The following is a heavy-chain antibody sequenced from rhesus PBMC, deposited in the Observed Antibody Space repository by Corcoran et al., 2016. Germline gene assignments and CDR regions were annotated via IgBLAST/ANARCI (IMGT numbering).Heavy chain of an antibody. CDR2: ISGSGWSS. CDR1: GGSTSNHY. V-gene: IGHV4-173*01. CDR3: ARALEDGTGSGCYAGAY. J-gene: IGHJ4*01. D-gene: IGHD2-21*01. Sequence: QVQLQESGPGLVTPSATLSLTCAVSGGSTSNHYWSWLRQPPGKGLEWIGRISGSGWSSAYNPSLKSRVSIPTDSSKNQFSLKLTSVTAADTAVYYCARALEDGTGSGCYAGAYWGQGVLVTVSS.